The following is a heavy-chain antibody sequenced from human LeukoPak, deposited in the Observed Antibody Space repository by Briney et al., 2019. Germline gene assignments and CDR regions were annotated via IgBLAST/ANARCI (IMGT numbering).Heavy chain of an antibody. J-gene: IGHJ4*02. D-gene: IGHD1-26*01. V-gene: IGHV4-61*02. CDR3: ARGLIVGATGANY. Sequence: SETLSLTCTVSGDSISSGTYYWSWIRQPAGKGLEWIGRIYSTSGSTNYSPSLKSRVTISVDKSKNQFSLKLSSVTAADTAVYYCARGLIVGATGANYWGQGTLVTVSS. CDR1: GDSISSGTYY. CDR2: IYSTSGST.